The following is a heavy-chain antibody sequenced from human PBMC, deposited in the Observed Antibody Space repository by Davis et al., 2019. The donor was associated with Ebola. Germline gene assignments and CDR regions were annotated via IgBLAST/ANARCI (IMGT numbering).Heavy chain of an antibody. CDR3: ARDRQHSGWYKHFQH. CDR1: GFTFSSYA. Sequence: GGSLRLSCAASGFTFSSYAMSWVRQAPGKGLEWVSAISGSGGSTYYADSVKGRFTISRDNSKNTLYLQMNSLRAEDTAVYYCARDRQHSGWYKHFQHWGQGTLATVSS. D-gene: IGHD6-19*01. CDR2: ISGSGGST. J-gene: IGHJ1*01. V-gene: IGHV3-23*01.